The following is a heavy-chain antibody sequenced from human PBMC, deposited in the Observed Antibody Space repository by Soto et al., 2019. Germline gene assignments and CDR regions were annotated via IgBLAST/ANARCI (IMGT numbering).Heavy chain of an antibody. J-gene: IGHJ4*02. V-gene: IGHV4-34*01. CDR3: ARGCDSSGYYYDFDY. CDR1: GGSFSGYY. Sequence: SETLSLTCAVYGGSFSGYYWSWIRQPPGKGLEWIGEINHSGSTNYNPSLKSRVTISVDTSKNQFSLKLSSVTAADTAVYYCARGCDSSGYYYDFDYWGQGTLVTVSS. CDR2: INHSGST. D-gene: IGHD3-22*01.